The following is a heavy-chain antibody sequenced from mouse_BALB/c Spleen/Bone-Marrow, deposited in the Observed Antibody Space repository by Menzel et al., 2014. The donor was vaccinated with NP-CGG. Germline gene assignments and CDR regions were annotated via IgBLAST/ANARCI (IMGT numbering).Heavy chain of an antibody. CDR2: ILPGRGST. J-gene: IGHJ4*01. D-gene: IGHD1-1*01. V-gene: IGHV1-9*01. CDR3: ARWDTTAMDY. CDR1: GYTFSSYW. Sequence: VQLQQSGAELMKPGASVKISCKATGYTFSSYWIEWVKQRPGHGLKWIGEILPGRGSTNYNEKFKGKATFTSDTSTNTAYMQLSSLTSEDSAVYYCARWDTTAMDYWGQGTSVTVSS.